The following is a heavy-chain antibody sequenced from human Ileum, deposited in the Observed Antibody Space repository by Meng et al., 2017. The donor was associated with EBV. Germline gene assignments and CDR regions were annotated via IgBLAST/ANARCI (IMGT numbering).Heavy chain of an antibody. J-gene: IGHJ2*01. Sequence: QVQLVESAGGVVPRGRSLGLSCASSKFTFKNYGMHWVRQAPGKVLEWVAVIWYDGSNKYYADSVRGRFTVTRDNSKTTLYLQMDSLRAEDTAVYYCARDIRSWYFDLWGRGTLVTVSS. V-gene: IGHV3-33*01. CDR1: KFTFKNYG. D-gene: IGHD3-10*01. CDR3: ARDIRSWYFDL. CDR2: IWYDGSNK.